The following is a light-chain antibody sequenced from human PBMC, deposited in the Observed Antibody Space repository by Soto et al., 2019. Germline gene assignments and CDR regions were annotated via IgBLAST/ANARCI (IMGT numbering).Light chain of an antibody. CDR1: TSNLGSNT. V-gene: IGLV1-44*01. J-gene: IGLJ1*01. Sequence: QSVLTQTPSASGTPGQRVTISCSGRTSNLGSNTVDWYQQLPGTAPKRLIHSNNQRPSGVPDRFSGSKSGTSASLAISGLQSEDEADYYCATWDDSLNAYVFGTGTKLTVL. CDR3: ATWDDSLNAYV. CDR2: SNN.